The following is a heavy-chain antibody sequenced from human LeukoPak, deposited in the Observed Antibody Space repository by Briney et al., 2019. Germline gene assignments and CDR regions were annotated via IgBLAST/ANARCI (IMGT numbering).Heavy chain of an antibody. V-gene: IGHV1-8*01. CDR2: VNPNSGNT. J-gene: IGHJ3*02. Sequence: ASVKVSCKASGYTFTSYDINWVRQATGQGLEWMGWVNPNSGNTGYAQKFQGRVTMTRNTSISTAYMELSSLRSEDTAVYYCARGTVGDPPEDIWGQGTMVTVSS. D-gene: IGHD1-26*01. CDR3: ARGTVGDPPEDI. CDR1: GYTFTSYD.